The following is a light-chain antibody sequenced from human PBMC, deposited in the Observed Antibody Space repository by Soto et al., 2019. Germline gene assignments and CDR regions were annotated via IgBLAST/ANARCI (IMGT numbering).Light chain of an antibody. CDR3: QQYETYSQWT. V-gene: IGKV1-5*01. CDR1: QSISRW. CDR2: DVS. J-gene: IGKJ1*01. Sequence: DIQMTQSPSTLSASLGDRVTITCRASQSISRWLAWYQQKPGKAPKLLISDVSSLERGVPSRFSGSGSGTKFTLTISSLQPDDFSTYHCQQYETYSQWTFGQGTKVEI.